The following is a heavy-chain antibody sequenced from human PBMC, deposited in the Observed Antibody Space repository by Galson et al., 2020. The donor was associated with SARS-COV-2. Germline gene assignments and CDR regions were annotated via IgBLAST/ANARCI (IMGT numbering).Heavy chain of an antibody. V-gene: IGHV2-70*01. CDR2: IDWDNDK. J-gene: IGHJ4*02. CDR3: ARMADGYGGYDYGSSPFDY. D-gene: IGHD5-12*01. Sequence: SGPTLVKPTQPLTLTCTFSGFSLTTSGIGVTWIRQPPGKALEWLALIDWDNDKYYSTSLTTKPTISGDTSKNQVFLTMTNMDPADTATYYCARMADGYGGYDYGSSPFDYWGQGTLVTVSS. CDR1: GFSLTTSGIG.